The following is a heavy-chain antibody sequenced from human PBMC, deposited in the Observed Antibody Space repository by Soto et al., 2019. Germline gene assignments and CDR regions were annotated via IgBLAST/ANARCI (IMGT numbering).Heavy chain of an antibody. D-gene: IGHD3-22*01. Sequence: ASVKVSCKASGYTFTGYYMHWVLQAPGQGLDWMGWIIPNNGGTKYAQKFQDRVTMTRDTSISTAYMELSRLRSDDTAVYYCARGTFDSSGDYFAGWFGPWGQGTLVTVSS. V-gene: IGHV1-2*02. CDR3: ARGTFDSSGDYFAGWFGP. CDR2: IIPNNGGT. J-gene: IGHJ5*02. CDR1: GYTFTGYY.